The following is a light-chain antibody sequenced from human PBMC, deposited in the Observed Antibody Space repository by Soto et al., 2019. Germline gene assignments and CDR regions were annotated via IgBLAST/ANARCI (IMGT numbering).Light chain of an antibody. V-gene: IGLV2-14*01. CDR1: SSDVGGYNY. Sequence: QSALTQPASVSGSPGQSITNSCTGTSSDVGGYNYVSWYQQHPGKAPKLMIYEVSNRPSGVSNRFSGSKSGNTASLTISGLQAEDEADYYCSSYTSSSFWVFGGGTKLTVL. CDR2: EVS. J-gene: IGLJ3*02. CDR3: SSYTSSSFWV.